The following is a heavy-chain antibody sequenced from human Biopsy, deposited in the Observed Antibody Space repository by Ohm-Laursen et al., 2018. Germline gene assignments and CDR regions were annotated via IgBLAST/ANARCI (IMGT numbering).Heavy chain of an antibody. D-gene: IGHD4-23*01. V-gene: IGHV4-59*07. CDR3: ARGSNEYGGLYFPH. J-gene: IGHJ1*01. Sequence: SDTLSLTCSVSGGSMNNYYWTWIRQPPGKGLEWIGHISHTGYTSYKSSLKSRVTISLDTSRKHFSLRLTSLAAADTAVYYCARGSNEYGGLYFPHWGQGTLVTVSS. CDR1: GGSMNNYY. CDR2: ISHTGYT.